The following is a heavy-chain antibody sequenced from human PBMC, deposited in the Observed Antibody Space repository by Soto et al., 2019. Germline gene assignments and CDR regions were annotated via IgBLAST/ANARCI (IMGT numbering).Heavy chain of an antibody. CDR2: ISYDGSNK. D-gene: IGHD2-2*01. CDR1: GFTFSNFG. V-gene: IGHV3-30*03. Sequence: TGGSLRLSCAASGFTFSNFGMHWVRQAPGKGLEWVALISYDGSNKYYADSVKGRFTISRDNTRNSLYLQMNSLRDEDTALYYCVRYCSTTLCNGVATRTFDYWGQGTLVTVSS. CDR3: VRYCSTTLCNGVATRTFDY. J-gene: IGHJ4*02.